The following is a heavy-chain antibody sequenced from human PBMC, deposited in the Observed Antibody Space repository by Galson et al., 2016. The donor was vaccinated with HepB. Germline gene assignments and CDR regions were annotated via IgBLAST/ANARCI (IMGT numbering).Heavy chain of an antibody. CDR3: ASSRGVATTTFDY. V-gene: IGHV1-46*01. CDR2: INPSGGST. J-gene: IGHJ4*02. Sequence: SVKVSCKASGYTFTRYYMHWVRQAPGQGLEWMGVINPSGGSTSYVQKFQGRVTMTADTSTSTVFMELSSLRSEDTAVFYCASSRGVATTTFDYWGQGTLVTVSS. CDR1: GYTFTRYY. D-gene: IGHD5-12*01.